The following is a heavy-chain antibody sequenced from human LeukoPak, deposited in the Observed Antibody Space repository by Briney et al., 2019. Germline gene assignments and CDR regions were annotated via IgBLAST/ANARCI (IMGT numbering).Heavy chain of an antibody. D-gene: IGHD5-12*01. CDR2: ISTSSSYI. V-gene: IGHV3-21*01. CDR3: ARVTRGGYDGYFDY. J-gene: IGHJ4*02. CDR1: GFTFTNAW. Sequence: GGSLRLSCAASGFTFTNAWMSWVRQAPGKGLEWVSFISTSSSYIYYADSLKGRFTISRDNAKKSLYLQINSLRAEDTAVYYCARVTRGGYDGYFDYWGQGTLVTVSS.